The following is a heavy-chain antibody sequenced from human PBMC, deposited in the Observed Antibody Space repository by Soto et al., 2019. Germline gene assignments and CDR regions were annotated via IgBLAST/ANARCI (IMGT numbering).Heavy chain of an antibody. CDR3: PTGPPVYSDFWRGPGNYYYYMDV. CDR1: GFTFSNAW. D-gene: IGHD3-3*01. J-gene: IGHJ6*03. Sequence: EVQLVESGGGLVKPGGSLRLSCAASGFTFSNAWMSWVRQAPGKGLEWVGRIKSKTDGGTTDYAAPVKGRFTISRDDSKNTLYLQMNSLKTEDTAVYYCPTGPPVYSDFWRGPGNYYYYMDVWGKGTTVTVSS. V-gene: IGHV3-15*01. CDR2: IKSKTDGGTT.